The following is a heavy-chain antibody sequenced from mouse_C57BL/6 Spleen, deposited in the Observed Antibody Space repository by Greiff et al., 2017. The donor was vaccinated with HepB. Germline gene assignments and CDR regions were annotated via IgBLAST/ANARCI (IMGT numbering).Heavy chain of an antibody. V-gene: IGHV5-12*01. CDR1: GFTFSDYY. CDR3: ARRNDGYYNGFAY. CDR2: ISNGGGST. D-gene: IGHD2-3*01. Sequence: EVQRVESGGGLVQPGGSLKLSCAASGFTFSDYYMYWVRQTPEKRLEWVAYISNGGGSTYYPDTVKGRFTISRDNAKNTLYLQMSRLKSEDTAMYYCARRNDGYYNGFAYWGQGTLVTVSA. J-gene: IGHJ3*01.